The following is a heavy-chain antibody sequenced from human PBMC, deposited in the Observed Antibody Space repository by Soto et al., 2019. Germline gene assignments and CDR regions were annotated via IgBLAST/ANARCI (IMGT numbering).Heavy chain of an antibody. J-gene: IGHJ6*02. D-gene: IGHD2-15*01. CDR3: ARDAPLQYYYYYYGMDV. CDR1: GYTFTSYG. V-gene: IGHV1-18*01. Sequence: ASVKVSCKAPGYTFTSYGISWVRQAPGQGLEWMGWISAYNGNTNYAQKLQGRVTMTTDTSTSTAYMELRSLRSDDTAVYYCARDAPLQYYYYYYGMDVWGQGTTVTVSS. CDR2: ISAYNGNT.